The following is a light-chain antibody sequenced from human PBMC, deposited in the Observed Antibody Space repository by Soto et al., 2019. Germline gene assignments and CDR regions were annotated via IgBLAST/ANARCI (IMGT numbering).Light chain of an antibody. V-gene: IGKV3-11*01. J-gene: IGKJ4*01. Sequence: EIVLTHSPATRSLSPGNIATLSCRASQSVSGYLAWYQPKPGQAPRLLIYAASNRATGIPARFSRSGSGTDFPLTITRLVPEDFAVYYCQQRSNWSSTFGGGTKVEI. CDR1: QSVSGY. CDR3: QQRSNWSST. CDR2: AAS.